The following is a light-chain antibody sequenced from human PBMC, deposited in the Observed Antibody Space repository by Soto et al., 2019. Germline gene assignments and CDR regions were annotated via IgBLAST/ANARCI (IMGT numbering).Light chain of an antibody. V-gene: IGKV1-39*01. J-gene: IGKJ1*01. CDR1: QNINRY. CDR3: QQSFSGPTWT. CDR2: SAS. Sequence: DIQLTQSPSSLSAAVGDRVTITCRASQNINRYLNWYQRKPGTAPKLLIFSASSLQTGVPSRFSGSGSGTHFTLTISSLQPEDFAIYYCQQSFSGPTWTFGQGTKVEIK.